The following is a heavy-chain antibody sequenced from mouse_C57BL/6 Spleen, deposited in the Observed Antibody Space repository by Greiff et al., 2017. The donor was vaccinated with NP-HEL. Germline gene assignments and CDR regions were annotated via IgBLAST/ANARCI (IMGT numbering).Heavy chain of an antibody. CDR2: IWWDDDK. Sequence: QVTLKESGPGILQPSQTLSLTCSFSGFSLSTLGMGVGWIRQPSGTGLEWLAHIWWDDDKYYNPALKSRLTISKYTSKNQVFLKSANVDTADTATYYCARLITTVVRYFDYWGQGTTLTVSS. J-gene: IGHJ2*01. CDR1: GFSLSTLGMG. D-gene: IGHD1-1*01. CDR3: ARLITTVVRYFDY. V-gene: IGHV8-8*01.